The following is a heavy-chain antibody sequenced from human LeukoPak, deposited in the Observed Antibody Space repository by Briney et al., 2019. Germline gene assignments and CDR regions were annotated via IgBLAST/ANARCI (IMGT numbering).Heavy chain of an antibody. D-gene: IGHD3-10*01. CDR2: FYYSGST. J-gene: IGHJ4*02. CDR1: GGSFSGYY. CDR3: VYYYGSGSVEY. Sequence: SETLSLTCVVYGGSFSGYYWSWIRQPPGKGLEWIGSFYYSGSTNYNPSLKSRVTISVDTSKNQFSLKLSSVTAADTAVYYCVYYYGSGSVEYWGQGTLVTVPS. V-gene: IGHV4-34*01.